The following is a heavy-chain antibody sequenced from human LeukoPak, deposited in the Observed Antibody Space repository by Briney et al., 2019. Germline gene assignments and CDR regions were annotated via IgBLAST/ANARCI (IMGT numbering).Heavy chain of an antibody. CDR3: ARRFDP. Sequence: SETLSLTCAVYGGSFSAYYWSWIRQPPGKGLEWIGEINHSGSTNYNPSLKSRVTISVDTSKNQFSLKLSSVTAADTAVYYCARRFDPWGRGTLVTVSS. CDR2: INHSGST. J-gene: IGHJ5*02. CDR1: GGSFSAYY. V-gene: IGHV4-34*01.